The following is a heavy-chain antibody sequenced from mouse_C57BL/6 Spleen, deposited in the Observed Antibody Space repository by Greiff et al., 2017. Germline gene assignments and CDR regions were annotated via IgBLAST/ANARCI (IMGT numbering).Heavy chain of an antibody. V-gene: IGHV1-52*01. D-gene: IGHD2-4*01. J-gene: IGHJ2*01. CDR3: ARSSYDFLDY. CDR2: IDPSDSET. CDR1: GYTFTSYW. Sequence: QVQLQQPGAELVRPGSSVKLSCKASGYTFTSYWMHWVKQRPIQGLEWIGNIDPSDSETHYNQKFKDKATFTVDKSSSTAYMQLSSLTSEDSAVYYCARSSYDFLDYRGQGTTLTVSS.